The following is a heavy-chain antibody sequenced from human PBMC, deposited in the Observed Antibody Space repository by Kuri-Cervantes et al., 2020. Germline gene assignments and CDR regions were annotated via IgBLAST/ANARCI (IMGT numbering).Heavy chain of an antibody. CDR3: ARDPHAYYYDSSGYSTRDYYYGMDV. CDR2: ISGSGGST. V-gene: IGHV3-66*01. D-gene: IGHD3-22*01. J-gene: IGHJ6*02. CDR1: GFTVSSNY. Sequence: GGSLRLSCAASGFTVSSNYMSWVRQAPGKGPQWVSAISGSGGSTYYADSVKGRFTISRDNSKNTLYLQMNSLRAEDTAVYYCARDPHAYYYDSSGYSTRDYYYGMDVWGQGTTVTVSS.